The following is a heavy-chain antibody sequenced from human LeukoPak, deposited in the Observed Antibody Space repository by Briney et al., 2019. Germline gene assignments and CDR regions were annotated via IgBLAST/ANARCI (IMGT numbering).Heavy chain of an antibody. CDR1: GFTFSSYA. CDR2: ISGSGGST. D-gene: IGHD6-13*01. CDR3: AKDFRPTYRDSRYSSSWHGAFDI. Sequence: PGGSLRLSCAASGFTFSSYAMSWVRQAPGKGLEWVSAISGSGGSTYYADSVKGRFTISRDNSKNTLYLQMNSLRAEDTAVYYCAKDFRPTYRDSRYSSSWHGAFDIWGQGTMVTVSS. J-gene: IGHJ3*02. V-gene: IGHV3-23*01.